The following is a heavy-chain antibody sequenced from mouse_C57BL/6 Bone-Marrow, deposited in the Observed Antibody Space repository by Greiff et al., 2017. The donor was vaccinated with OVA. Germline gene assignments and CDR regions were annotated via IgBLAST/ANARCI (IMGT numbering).Heavy chain of an antibody. CDR2: ISSGSSTI. D-gene: IGHD1-1*01. CDR3: ARQEVYYNNASSFAY. CDR1: GFTFSDYG. V-gene: IGHV5-17*01. Sequence: EVQVVESGGGLVKPGGSLKLSCAASGFTFSDYGMHWVRQAPEKGLEWVAYISSGSSTIYYADTVKGRFTISRDNAKNTLFLQMTSLRSEDTAMYYCARQEVYYNNASSFAYSGQGTLVSVSP. J-gene: IGHJ3*01.